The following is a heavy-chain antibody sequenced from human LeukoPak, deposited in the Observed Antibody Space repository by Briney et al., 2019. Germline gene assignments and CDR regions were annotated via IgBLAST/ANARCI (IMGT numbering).Heavy chain of an antibody. CDR3: ARTGYRGPGGFDP. Sequence: PGGSLRLSCAASGFTFSSYEMNWVRQAPGKGLEWVSYISSSGSTIYYADSVRGRFTISRDNAKNSLYLQMSSLRAEDTAVYYCARTGYRGPGGFDPWGQGTLVTVSS. CDR2: ISSSGSTI. CDR1: GFTFSSYE. J-gene: IGHJ5*02. D-gene: IGHD6-13*01. V-gene: IGHV3-48*03.